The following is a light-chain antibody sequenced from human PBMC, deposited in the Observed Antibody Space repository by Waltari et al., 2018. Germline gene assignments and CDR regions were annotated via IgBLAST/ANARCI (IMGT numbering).Light chain of an antibody. Sequence: DIQMPQSPSTLSASVGHRVPITCRASQSISIWLAWYQQKPGKAPKLLIYKASSLESGVPSRFSGSGSGTEFTLTISSLQPDDFATYYCQQYISYWTFGQGTKVEIK. CDR2: KAS. V-gene: IGKV1-5*03. CDR3: QQYISYWT. CDR1: QSISIW. J-gene: IGKJ1*01.